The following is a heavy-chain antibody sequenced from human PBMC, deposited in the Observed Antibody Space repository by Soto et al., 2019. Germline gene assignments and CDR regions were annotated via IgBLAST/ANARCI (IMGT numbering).Heavy chain of an antibody. CDR2: IIYNGAT. V-gene: IGHV4-61*08. Sequence: QVQLQASCPGLVKPSETLSLTCTVSGASVTSGGYYWRWIRQPPGKGLEWIGFIIYNGATKYNPSLESRVTMSVDTSETLFLLKLSSVTAADTAVYYWARTRNGGAWAAWFWGQGTLVTVSS. D-gene: IGHD2-21*01. CDR1: GASVTSGGYY. J-gene: IGHJ4*02. CDR3: ARTRNGGAWAAWF.